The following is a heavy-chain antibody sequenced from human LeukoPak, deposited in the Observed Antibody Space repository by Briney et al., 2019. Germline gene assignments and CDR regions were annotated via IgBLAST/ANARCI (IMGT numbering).Heavy chain of an antibody. Sequence: SVKVSCKASGGTFSSYAISRVRQAPGQGLEWMGGIIPIFGTANYAQKFQGRVTITTDESTSTAYMELSSLRSEDTAVYYCARDKVAIFGVVGHFDYWGQGTLVTVSS. D-gene: IGHD3-3*01. CDR2: IIPIFGTA. J-gene: IGHJ4*02. V-gene: IGHV1-69*05. CDR1: GGTFSSYA. CDR3: ARDKVAIFGVVGHFDY.